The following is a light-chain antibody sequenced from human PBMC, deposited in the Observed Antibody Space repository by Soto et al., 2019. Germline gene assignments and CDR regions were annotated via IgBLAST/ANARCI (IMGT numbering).Light chain of an antibody. V-gene: IGKV2-28*01. J-gene: IGKJ5*01. CDR2: LSS. CDR1: QSLLHSNGYNY. Sequence: DIVMTQSPLSLPVTPGEPASISCRSSQSLLHSNGYNYLDWYLQKLGQSPHLLIYLSSNRASGVTDRCSGSGSSAEFIMKISRVEAEYVGVYYCMQALQSPGTFGQGTRLEIK. CDR3: MQALQSPGT.